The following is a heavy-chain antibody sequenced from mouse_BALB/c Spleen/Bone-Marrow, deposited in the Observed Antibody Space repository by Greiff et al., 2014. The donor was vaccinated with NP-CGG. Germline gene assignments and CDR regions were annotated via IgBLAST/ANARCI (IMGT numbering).Heavy chain of an antibody. CDR2: ISYDGSN. J-gene: IGHJ4*01. Sequence: VQLQQSGPGLVKPSQSLSLTCSVTGYSITSGYYWNWIRQFPGNKLEWMGYISYDGSNNYNPSLKNRISITRDTSKNQFFLKLNSVTTEDTATYYCASCFYYAMDYWGQGTSVTVSS. V-gene: IGHV3-6*02. CDR3: ASCFYYAMDY. CDR1: GYSITSGYY.